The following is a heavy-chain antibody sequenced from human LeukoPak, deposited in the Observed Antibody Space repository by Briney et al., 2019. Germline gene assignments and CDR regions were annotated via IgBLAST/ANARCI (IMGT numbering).Heavy chain of an antibody. J-gene: IGHJ2*01. D-gene: IGHD3-16*01. CDR1: GYSISSGYY. CDR3: AKSFGELLPHWYFDL. CDR2: IYHSGST. Sequence: SETLSLTCTVSGYSISSGYYWGWIRQPPGKGLEWIGSIYHSGSTYYNPSLKSRVTISVDTSKNQFSLKLSSVTAADTAIYYCAKSFGELLPHWYFDLWGRGTLVTVFS. V-gene: IGHV4-38-2*02.